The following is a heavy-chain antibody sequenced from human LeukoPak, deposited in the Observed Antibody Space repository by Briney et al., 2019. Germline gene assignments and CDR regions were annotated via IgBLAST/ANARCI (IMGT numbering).Heavy chain of an antibody. CDR3: AKDPRRGRTPVGPDY. Sequence: PGGSLRLSCAASGFTFSSYAMHWVRQAPGKGLEWVAVISYDGSNKYYADSVKGRFTISRDNSKNTAYLQMNSLRAEDTAVYYCAKDPRRGRTPVGPDYWGQGTLVTVSS. V-gene: IGHV3-30*04. D-gene: IGHD1-26*01. CDR1: GFTFSSYA. J-gene: IGHJ4*02. CDR2: ISYDGSNK.